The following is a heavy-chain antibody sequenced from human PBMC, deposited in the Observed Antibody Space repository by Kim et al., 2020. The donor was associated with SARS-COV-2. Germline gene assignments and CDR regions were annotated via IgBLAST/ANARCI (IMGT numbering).Heavy chain of an antibody. V-gene: IGHV3-11*05. D-gene: IGHD3-10*01. CDR3: ARDSHGSGSYYYYYYGMDV. Sequence: GGSLRLSCAASGFTFSDYYMSWIRQAPGKGLEWVSYISSSSSYTNYADSVKGRFTISRDNAKNSLYLQMNSLRAEDTAVYYCARDSHGSGSYYYYYYGMDVWGQGTTVTVSS. CDR2: ISSSSSYT. J-gene: IGHJ6*02. CDR1: GFTFSDYY.